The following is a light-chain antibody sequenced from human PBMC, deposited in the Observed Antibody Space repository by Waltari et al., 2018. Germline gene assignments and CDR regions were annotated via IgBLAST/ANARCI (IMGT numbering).Light chain of an antibody. CDR3: QQSYTLPYT. CDR1: QTIYNS. V-gene: IGKV1-39*01. CDR2: DTS. Sequence: RVTITCRASQTIYNSLKWYQHKPGKAPKLLISDTSTLQSGVPAMFSGRGSGTEFTLTISRLQPEDFGTYYCQQSYTLPYTFGQGTKLDI. J-gene: IGKJ2*01.